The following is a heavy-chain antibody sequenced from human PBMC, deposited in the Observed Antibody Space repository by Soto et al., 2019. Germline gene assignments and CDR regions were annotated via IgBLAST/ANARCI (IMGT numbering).Heavy chain of an antibody. Sequence: ASVKVSCKASGYTFTSYGISWVRQAPGQGLEWMGWISAYNGNTNYAQKLQGRVTMTTDTSTSTAYMELRSLRSDDTAVYYCARDVTIFGVVITYLTYWGQGTLVTVSS. CDR3: ARDVTIFGVVITYLTY. V-gene: IGHV1-18*01. D-gene: IGHD3-3*01. CDR1: GYTFTSYG. CDR2: ISAYNGNT. J-gene: IGHJ4*02.